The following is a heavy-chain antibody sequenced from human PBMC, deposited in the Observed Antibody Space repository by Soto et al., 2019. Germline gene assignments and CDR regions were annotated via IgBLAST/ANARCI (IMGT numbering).Heavy chain of an antibody. J-gene: IGHJ6*02. CDR3: ARAFRGGDYSWNYYYYGMDV. D-gene: IGHD2-15*01. Sequence: QVQLVESGGGVVQPGRSLRLSCAASGFTFNSYGMHWVRQAPGKGLEWVAVIWFDGRNEYYADSVKGRFTISRDNSKNTLYLQMNSLRGDDTAVYYCARAFRGGDYSWNYYYYGMDVWDQGTTVTVSS. CDR1: GFTFNSYG. V-gene: IGHV3-33*01. CDR2: IWFDGRNE.